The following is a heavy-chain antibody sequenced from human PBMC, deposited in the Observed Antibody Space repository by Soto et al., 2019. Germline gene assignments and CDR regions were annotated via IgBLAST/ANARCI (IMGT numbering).Heavy chain of an antibody. CDR1: GYTFTSYD. CDR2: MNANNGNT. CDR3: VRSTIFGVVTISPFDY. J-gene: IGHJ4*02. D-gene: IGHD3-3*01. V-gene: IGHV1-8*01. Sequence: ASVKVSCKASGYTFTSYDINWVRQATGQRLEWMGWMNANNGNTNYSQKFQGRVTITRDTSMSTAYMELSSLRSEDTAVYYCVRSTIFGVVTISPFDYWGQGTLVTVSS.